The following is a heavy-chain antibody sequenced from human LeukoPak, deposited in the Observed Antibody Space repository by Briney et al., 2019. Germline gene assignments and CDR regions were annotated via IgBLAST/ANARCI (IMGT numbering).Heavy chain of an antibody. Sequence: SETLSLTCTVSGGSISSSSYYWGWIRQPPGKGLEWIGSIYYSGSTYYNPSLKSRVTISVDTSKNQFPLKLSSVTAADTAVYYCARAEMATIGYYYYMDVWGKGTTVTVSS. J-gene: IGHJ6*03. CDR2: IYYSGST. CDR3: ARAEMATIGYYYYMDV. D-gene: IGHD5-24*01. V-gene: IGHV4-39*06. CDR1: GGSISSSSYY.